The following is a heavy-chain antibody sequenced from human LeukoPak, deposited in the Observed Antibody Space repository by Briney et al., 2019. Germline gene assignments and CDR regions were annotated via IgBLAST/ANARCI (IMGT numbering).Heavy chain of an antibody. Sequence: ASVKVSCKASGYTFTSYGISWVRQAPGQGLEWMGWISAYNGNTNYAQKLQGRVTMTRDTSTSTVYMELSSLRSEDTAVYYCAREDIVVVPAAFDYWGQGTLVTVSS. D-gene: IGHD2-2*01. V-gene: IGHV1-18*01. CDR3: AREDIVVVPAAFDY. J-gene: IGHJ4*02. CDR2: ISAYNGNT. CDR1: GYTFTSYG.